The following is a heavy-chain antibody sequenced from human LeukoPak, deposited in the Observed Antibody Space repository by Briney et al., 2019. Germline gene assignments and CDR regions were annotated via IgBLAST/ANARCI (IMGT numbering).Heavy chain of an antibody. CDR3: ARDADFHFDY. CDR1: GFTFSSYW. J-gene: IGHJ4*02. Sequence: GGSLRLSCVDSGFTFSSYWMSWVRQAPREGREWVANIKEDGSEKYYVDSVEGRFTISRGNPKNSLYLQMNSLRAEDTAVYYCARDADFHFDYWGQGTLVTVSS. CDR2: IKEDGSEK. V-gene: IGHV3-7*05.